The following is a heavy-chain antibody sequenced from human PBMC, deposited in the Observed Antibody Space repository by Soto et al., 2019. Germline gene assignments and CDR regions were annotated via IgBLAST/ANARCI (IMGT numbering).Heavy chain of an antibody. Sequence: PGGSLRLSCAASGFTFSSYSMNWVRQAPGKGLEWVSSISSSSSYIYYADSVKGRFTISRDNAKNSLHPQMNTLRAEDTAVYYCARDQPGYSYGYGLGYWGQGTLVTVPQ. CDR2: ISSSSSYI. CDR3: ARDQPGYSYGYGLGY. CDR1: GFTFSSYS. V-gene: IGHV3-21*01. D-gene: IGHD5-18*01. J-gene: IGHJ4*02.